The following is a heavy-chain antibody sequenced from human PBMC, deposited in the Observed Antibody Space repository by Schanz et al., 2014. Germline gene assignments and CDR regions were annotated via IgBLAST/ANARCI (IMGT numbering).Heavy chain of an antibody. CDR2: IIPSLGLA. J-gene: IGHJ4*02. CDR3: ARSRGFDSIFDF. Sequence: QVHLVQSGAEVKKPGSSVKVSCKASGGTFSSFGINWVRQAPGQGLEWMGRIIPSLGLAKYEQKFQDKVTITADTSTTTAYMELSGLRSEDTAVYYCARSRGFDSIFDFWGRGTLVTVSS. CDR1: GGTFSSFG. D-gene: IGHD5-12*01. V-gene: IGHV1-69*02.